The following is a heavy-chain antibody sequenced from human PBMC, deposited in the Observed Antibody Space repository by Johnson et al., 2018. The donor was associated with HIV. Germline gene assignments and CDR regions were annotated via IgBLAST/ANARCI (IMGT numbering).Heavy chain of an antibody. CDR3: ARGLVIVGALPDAFDI. CDR2: IKEDGSER. Sequence: VQLVESGGGLVQPGGSLRLSCAASGFTFSDYWMSWVRQAPGKGLEWVANIKEDGSERYYVDSVKGRFTISRDNAKNSLYLQMNSLRAEDTAVYYCARGLVIVGALPDAFDIWGQGTMVTVSS. CDR1: GFTFSDYW. V-gene: IGHV3-7*01. J-gene: IGHJ3*02. D-gene: IGHD1-26*01.